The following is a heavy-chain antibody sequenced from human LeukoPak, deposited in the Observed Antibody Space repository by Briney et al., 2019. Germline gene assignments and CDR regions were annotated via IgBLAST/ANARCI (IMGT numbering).Heavy chain of an antibody. D-gene: IGHD3-16*01. Sequence: PSETLSLTCTVSGDSISSGDYYWSWIRQPAGKGLEWIGRISSSGSTNYNPSLKSRVTISVDTSKNQVSLKLSSVTAADTAVYYCARSEINDYIKYWGQGILVTVSS. J-gene: IGHJ4*02. CDR3: ARSEINDYIKY. CDR2: ISSSGST. CDR1: GDSISSGDYY. V-gene: IGHV4-61*02.